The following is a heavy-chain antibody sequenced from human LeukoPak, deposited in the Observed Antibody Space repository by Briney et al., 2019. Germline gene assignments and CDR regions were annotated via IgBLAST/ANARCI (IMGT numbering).Heavy chain of an antibody. Sequence: GASVKVSCKASGYTFTSYYMHWVRQAPGQGLEWMGIINPSGGSTSYAQKFQGRVTMTRDMSTSTVYMELSSLRSEDTAVYYCARVLRSVYFDWLSIDYWGQGTLVTVSS. D-gene: IGHD3-9*01. CDR1: GYTFTSYY. CDR2: INPSGGST. J-gene: IGHJ4*02. V-gene: IGHV1-46*01. CDR3: ARVLRSVYFDWLSIDY.